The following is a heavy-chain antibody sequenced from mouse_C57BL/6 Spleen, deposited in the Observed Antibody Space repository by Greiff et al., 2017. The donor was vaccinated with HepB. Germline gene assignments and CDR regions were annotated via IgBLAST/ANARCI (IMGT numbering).Heavy chain of an antibody. CDR3: ARWSLYWYFDV. CDR1: GYTFTDYY. J-gene: IGHJ1*03. Sequence: LVEPGASVKISCKASGYTFTDYYMNWVKQSHGKSLEWIGDINPNNGGTSYNQKFKGKATLTVDKSSSTAYMELRSLTSEDSAVYYCARWSLYWYFDVWGTGTTVTVSS. CDR2: INPNNGGT. V-gene: IGHV1-26*01. D-gene: IGHD6-1*01.